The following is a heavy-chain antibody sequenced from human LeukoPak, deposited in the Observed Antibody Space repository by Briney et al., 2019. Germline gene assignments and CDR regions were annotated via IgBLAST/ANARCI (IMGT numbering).Heavy chain of an antibody. CDR3: ARDGGLHTNFDY. Sequence: GGSLRLSCAASGFSFRNYWMGWVRQAPGKGLEWVANTKPDGSAEYYADSVRGRFSTSRDNANNLLYLQTNSLRAEDTAVYYCARDGGLHTNFDYWGQGTLVTVSS. D-gene: IGHD2-15*01. CDR1: GFSFRNYW. CDR2: TKPDGSAE. V-gene: IGHV3-7*01. J-gene: IGHJ4*02.